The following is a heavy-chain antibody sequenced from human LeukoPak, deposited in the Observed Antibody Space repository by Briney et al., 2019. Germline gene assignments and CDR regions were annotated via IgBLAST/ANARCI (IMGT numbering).Heavy chain of an antibody. CDR1: GGSFSGYY. CDR2: INHSGST. CDR3: ARGGAHSGYEFDC. Sequence: SETLSLTCAVYGGSFSGYYWSWIRQPPGKGLEWIGEINHSGSTSYNPSLESRVVMSVDTSTNQFSLKLNSVTAADTAVYYCARGGAHSGYEFDCWGQGTLVTVSS. V-gene: IGHV4-34*01. J-gene: IGHJ4*02. D-gene: IGHD5-12*01.